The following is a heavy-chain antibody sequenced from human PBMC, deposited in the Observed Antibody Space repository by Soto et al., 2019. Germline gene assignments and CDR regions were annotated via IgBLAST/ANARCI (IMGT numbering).Heavy chain of an antibody. CDR3: AKDRPDILTGYLPWYFDY. D-gene: IGHD3-9*01. V-gene: IGHV3-23*01. CDR1: GFTFSSYA. CDR2: ISGSGGST. J-gene: IGHJ4*02. Sequence: WGSLRLSCAASGFTFSSYAMSWVRQAPGKGLEWVSAISGSGGSTYYADSVKGRFTISRDNSKNTLYLQMNSLRAEDTAVYYCAKDRPDILTGYLPWYFDYWGQGTLVTVSS.